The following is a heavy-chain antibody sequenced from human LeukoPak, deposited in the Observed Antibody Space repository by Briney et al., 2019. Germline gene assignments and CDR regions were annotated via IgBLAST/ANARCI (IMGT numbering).Heavy chain of an antibody. CDR2: IIPILGIA. CDR3: AGGIVGATTLDY. V-gene: IGHV1-69*04. CDR1: GGTFSSYA. D-gene: IGHD1-26*01. J-gene: IGHJ4*02. Sequence: ASVKVSCKASGGTFSSYAISWVRQAPGQGLEWMGRIIPILGIANYAQKFQGRVTITADKSTSTACMELSSLRSEDTAVYYCAGGIVGATTLDYWGQGTLVTVSS.